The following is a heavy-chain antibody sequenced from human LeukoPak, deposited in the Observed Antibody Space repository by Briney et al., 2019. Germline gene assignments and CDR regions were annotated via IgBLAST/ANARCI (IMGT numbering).Heavy chain of an antibody. V-gene: IGHV3-30*02. CDR1: GFTFSSYG. D-gene: IGHD6-19*01. CDR3: AKASSIAVSD. CDR2: IRYDASNK. Sequence: GGSLRLSCAASGFTFSSYGMHWVRQAPGKGLEWVAFIRYDASNKYYADSVKGRFTISRDNSKNTLYLQMNSLRAEDTAVYYCAKASSIAVSDWGQGTLVTVSS. J-gene: IGHJ4*02.